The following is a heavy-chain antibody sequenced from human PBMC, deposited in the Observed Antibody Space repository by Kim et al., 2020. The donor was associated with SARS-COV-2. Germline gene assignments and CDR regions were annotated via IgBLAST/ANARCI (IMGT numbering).Heavy chain of an antibody. J-gene: IGHJ4*02. CDR2: GGT. Sequence: GGTNYAQKFQGRVTMTRDTSISTAYMELSRLRSDDTAVYYCARLSDTTDYWGQGTLVTVSS. V-gene: IGHV1-2*02. D-gene: IGHD1-26*01. CDR3: ARLSDTTDY.